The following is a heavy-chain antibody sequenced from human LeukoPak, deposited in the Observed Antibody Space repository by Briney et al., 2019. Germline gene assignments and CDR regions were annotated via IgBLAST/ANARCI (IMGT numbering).Heavy chain of an antibody. CDR2: ISGSGGST. J-gene: IGHJ4*02. V-gene: IGHV3-23*01. Sequence: GGSLRLSCAASGLTFSSYAMSWVRQAPGKGLEWVSAISGSGGSTYYADSVKGRFTISRDNSKNTLYLQMNSLRAEDTAVYYCAKSGLYYYDSRVDYWGQGTLVTVSS. CDR1: GLTFSSYA. CDR3: AKSGLYYYDSRVDY. D-gene: IGHD3-22*01.